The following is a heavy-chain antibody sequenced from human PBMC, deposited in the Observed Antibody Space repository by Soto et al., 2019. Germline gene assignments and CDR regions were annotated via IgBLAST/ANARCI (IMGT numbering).Heavy chain of an antibody. J-gene: IGHJ3*02. CDR1: GGSISSYY. Sequence: PSDTLSLTFTVSGGSISSYYWSWIRQPPGKGLEWIVYIYYSGSTNYNPSLKSRVTISVDTSKNQFSLKLSSVTAADTAVYYCASYGSGSYGNDAFDXWGQGTMVTVS. CDR2: IYYSGST. V-gene: IGHV4-59*07. CDR3: ASYGSGSYGNDAFDX. D-gene: IGHD3-10*01.